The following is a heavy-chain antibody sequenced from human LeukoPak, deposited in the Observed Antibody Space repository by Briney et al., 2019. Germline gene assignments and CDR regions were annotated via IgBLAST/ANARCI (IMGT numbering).Heavy chain of an antibody. D-gene: IGHD6-19*01. Sequence: GGSLRLSCAASGFTFSSYGMNWVRQAPGKGLEWVSAISGSGDNTYYADSVKGRFTISRDNSKNTLYLQMNSLRAEDTALYYCAKDAAYTSGWYFDYWGQGTLVTVSS. V-gene: IGHV3-23*01. CDR3: AKDAAYTSGWYFDY. CDR1: GFTFSSYG. CDR2: ISGSGDNT. J-gene: IGHJ4*02.